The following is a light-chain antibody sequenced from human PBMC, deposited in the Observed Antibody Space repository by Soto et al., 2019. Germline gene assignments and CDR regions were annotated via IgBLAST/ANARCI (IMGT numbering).Light chain of an antibody. J-gene: IGLJ1*01. Sequence: QSVLTQPPSASETPGQTVSISCSGSNSNIASNTVNWYQHLPGTAPKLLIYYNNQRPSGVPDRFSGSKSGTSASLAISGLRSEDEADYYCAAWDDSLSGRGYVFGTGTKVTVL. CDR3: AAWDDSLSGRGYV. CDR1: NSNIASNT. CDR2: YNN. V-gene: IGLV1-44*01.